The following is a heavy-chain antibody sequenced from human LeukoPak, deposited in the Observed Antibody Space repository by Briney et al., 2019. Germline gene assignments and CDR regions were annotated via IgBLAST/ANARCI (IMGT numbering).Heavy chain of an antibody. CDR3: ARDSSCSGGTCYDT. CDR2: IYYSGSA. J-gene: IGHJ5*02. D-gene: IGHD2-15*01. Sequence: SETLSLTCSVSGDSLNTGGNYWSWIPQPPGKGLEWIAYIYYSGSANYNPSLKSRVAISIDTSKNQFSLKLTSVTAGDTAVYYCARDSSCSGGTCYDTWGQGTLVTVSS. CDR1: GDSLNTGGNY. V-gene: IGHV4-61*08.